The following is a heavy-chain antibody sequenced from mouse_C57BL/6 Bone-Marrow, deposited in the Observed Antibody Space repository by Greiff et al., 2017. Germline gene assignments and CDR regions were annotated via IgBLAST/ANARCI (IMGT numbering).Heavy chain of an antibody. Sequence: DVQLVESGGGLVQPGGSLSLSCAASGFTFTDYYMSWVRQPPGKALEWLGFIENKANGYTKEYSASVKGRFTISRDNSHSILYLQMNALRAEDSATYYCARFPLYSYFDYWGQGTTLTVSS. J-gene: IGHJ2*01. CDR1: GFTFTDYY. CDR2: IENKANGYTK. D-gene: IGHD2-1*01. CDR3: ARFPLYSYFDY. V-gene: IGHV7-3*01.